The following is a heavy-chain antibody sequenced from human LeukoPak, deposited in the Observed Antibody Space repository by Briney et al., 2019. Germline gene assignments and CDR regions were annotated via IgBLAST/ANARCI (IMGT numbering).Heavy chain of an antibody. J-gene: IGHJ5*02. CDR2: IYPGDSDT. V-gene: IGHV5-51*01. Sequence: GESLKISCKGSGYSFTSYWIGWVRQMPGKGLEWMGIIYPGDSDTRYSPSFQGQVTISADKSISTAYLQWSSLKASDTAMYYCARWYYDILTGYSWFFWFDPWGQGTLVTVSS. CDR3: ARWYYDILTGYSWFFWFDP. CDR1: GYSFTSYW. D-gene: IGHD3-9*01.